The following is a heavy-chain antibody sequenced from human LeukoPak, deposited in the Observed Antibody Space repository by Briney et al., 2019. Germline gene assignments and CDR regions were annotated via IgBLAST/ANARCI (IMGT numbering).Heavy chain of an antibody. J-gene: IGHJ4*02. CDR2: IWYDGSNK. D-gene: IGHD1-26*01. Sequence: GGSLRLSCAASGFTFRSYGMHRVRQAPGKGLGRGAVIWYDGSNKYYADSVKGRFTISRDNSKNTLYLQMNSLRAEDTAVYYCARSSGSYYDGPDYWGQGTLVTVSS. CDR1: GFTFRSYG. V-gene: IGHV3-33*01. CDR3: ARSSGSYYDGPDY.